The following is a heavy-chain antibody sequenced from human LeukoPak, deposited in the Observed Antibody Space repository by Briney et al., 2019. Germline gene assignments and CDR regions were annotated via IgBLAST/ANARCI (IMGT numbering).Heavy chain of an antibody. D-gene: IGHD6-13*01. CDR3: ARGVYIAAAQYGY. J-gene: IGHJ4*02. CDR2: IYYSGTT. Sequence: SETLSLTCTVSGGSISNYYWSWIRQPPGKGLEWIGYIYYSGTTNYNPSLKSRVTISVDTSKNQFSLKLNSVTAADTAAYYCARGVYIAAAQYGYWGQGTLVTVSS. V-gene: IGHV4-59*01. CDR1: GGSISNYY.